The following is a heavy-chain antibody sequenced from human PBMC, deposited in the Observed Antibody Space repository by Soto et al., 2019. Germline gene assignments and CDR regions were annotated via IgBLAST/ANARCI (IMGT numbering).Heavy chain of an antibody. CDR1: GFTFNKHG. CDR3: AKAHGYSSGWRADS. D-gene: IGHD6-19*01. J-gene: IGHJ4*02. Sequence: GGSLRLSCSASGFTFNKHGMHWVRQAPGKGLEWVAVVSYDGSSQYYADSVKGRFTISRDNSKNMVYLQMTTLRREDAAVYYCAKAHGYSSGWRADSWGQGTRVTVSS. CDR2: VSYDGSSQ. V-gene: IGHV3-30*18.